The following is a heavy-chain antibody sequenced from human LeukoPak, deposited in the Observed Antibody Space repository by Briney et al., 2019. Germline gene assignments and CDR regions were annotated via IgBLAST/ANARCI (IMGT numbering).Heavy chain of an antibody. Sequence: GGSLRLSCAASGFTFSSYELNWVRQAPGKGLEWVSYVSSSGSTIYYVDSAKGRFTISRDNTKNSLYLQMDSLRAEDTAVYYCARASFTGYSSGLIDYWGQGTLVTVSS. D-gene: IGHD6-19*01. V-gene: IGHV3-48*03. CDR3: ARASFTGYSSGLIDY. J-gene: IGHJ4*02. CDR1: GFTFSSYE. CDR2: VSSSGSTI.